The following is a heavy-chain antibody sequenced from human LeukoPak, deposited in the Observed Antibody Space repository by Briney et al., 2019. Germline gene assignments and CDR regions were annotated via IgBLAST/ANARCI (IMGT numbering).Heavy chain of an antibody. CDR2: ISNSSTTT. J-gene: IGHJ4*02. D-gene: IGHD4-17*01. V-gene: IGHV3-48*04. CDR1: GFSFSSYS. CDR3: ARTVSY. Sequence: PGGSLRLSCVASGFSFSSYSMNWIRQAPGKGLEWVSYISNSSTTTQYADSVKGRFTISRDNAKNSLYLQMNSLRVEDTAVYYCARTVSYWGQGTLVTVSS.